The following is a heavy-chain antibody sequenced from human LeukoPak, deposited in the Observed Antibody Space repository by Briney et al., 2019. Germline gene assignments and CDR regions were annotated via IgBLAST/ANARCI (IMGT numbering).Heavy chain of an antibody. CDR1: GGTFSSYA. J-gene: IGHJ4*02. CDR2: IIPIFGTA. CDR3: ARGHYYDFWSGYYY. Sequence: GASVKVSCKASGGTFSSYAISWVRQAPGQGLEWMGGIIPIFGTANYAQKLQGRVTMTTDTSTSTAYMELRSLRSDDTAVYYCARGHYYDFWSGYYYWGQGTLVTVSS. D-gene: IGHD3-3*01. V-gene: IGHV1-69*05.